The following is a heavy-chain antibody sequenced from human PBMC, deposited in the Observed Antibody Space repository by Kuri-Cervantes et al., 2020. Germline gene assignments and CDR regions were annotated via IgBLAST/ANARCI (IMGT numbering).Heavy chain of an antibody. Sequence: ASVKVSCKGSGYTFTSYGISWVRQAPGKGLEWMGWISAYNGNTNYAQKLQGRVTMTTDTSTSTVYMELRSLRSDDTAVYYCARGAAAVSGYYYGMDDWGQGTTVTVSS. CDR1: GYTFTSYG. D-gene: IGHD6-13*01. CDR2: ISAYNGNT. V-gene: IGHV1-18*01. J-gene: IGHJ6*02. CDR3: ARGAAAVSGYYYGMDD.